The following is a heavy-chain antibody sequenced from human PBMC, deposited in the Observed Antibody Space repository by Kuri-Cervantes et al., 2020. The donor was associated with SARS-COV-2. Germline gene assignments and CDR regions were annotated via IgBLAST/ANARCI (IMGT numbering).Heavy chain of an antibody. CDR3: ATFTVTTKFDN. CDR2: ISYSGNT. V-gene: IGHV4-59*08. CDR1: GGSISSYY. Sequence: SETLSLTCTVSGGSISSYYWSWIRQPPGKGLEWIGYISYSGNTNYNPSLKSRVTISVDTSKEQFSLKLSSVTAADTAIYYCATFTVTTKFDNWGQGTLVTVSS. J-gene: IGHJ4*02. D-gene: IGHD4-17*01.